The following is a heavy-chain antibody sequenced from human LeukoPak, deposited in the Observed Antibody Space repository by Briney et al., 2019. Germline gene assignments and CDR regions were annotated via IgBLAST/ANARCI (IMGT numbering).Heavy chain of an antibody. D-gene: IGHD4-17*01. CDR2: IGGSSSSL. J-gene: IGHJ3*01. CDR1: GFTFSIYS. Sequence: KSGGSLRLSCVASGFTFSIYSMNWVRQAPGKGLEWVSSIGGSSSSLYYAESVKGRFTISRDNARNSLYLQMNSLRVEDTAVYYCAKEAGQDYGALDAFDVWGQGTMVTVSS. CDR3: AKEAGQDYGALDAFDV. V-gene: IGHV3-21*01.